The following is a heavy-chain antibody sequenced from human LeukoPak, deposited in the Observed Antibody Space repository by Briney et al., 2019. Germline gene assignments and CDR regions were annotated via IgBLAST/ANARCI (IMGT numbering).Heavy chain of an antibody. V-gene: IGHV1-18*01. D-gene: IGHD6-13*01. J-gene: IGHJ4*02. CDR1: GGTFSSYA. CDR2: ISAYNGNT. CDR3: ARHTSSWQTFDY. Sequence: GASVKVSCKASGGTFSSYAISWVRQAPGQGLEWMGWISAYNGNTNYAQKLQGRVTMTTDTSTSTAYMELRSLRSDDTAVYYCARHTSSWQTFDYWGQGTLVTVSS.